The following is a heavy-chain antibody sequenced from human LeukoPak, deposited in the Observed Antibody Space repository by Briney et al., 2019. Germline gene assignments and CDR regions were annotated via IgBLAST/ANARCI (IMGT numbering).Heavy chain of an antibody. J-gene: IGHJ4*02. CDR1: GFTFRSYV. CDR3: AKTRPLDSSSWSHGDY. V-gene: IGHV3-23*01. D-gene: IGHD6-13*01. CDR2: ITGDGGGT. Sequence: PGGSPRLSCTASGFTFRSYVMSWVRQTPEKGLEWVSAITGDGGGTNHADSVKGRFTISRDNSKNTLYLQMNSLRAEDTAVYYCAKTRPLDSSSWSHGDYWGQGTLVTVSS.